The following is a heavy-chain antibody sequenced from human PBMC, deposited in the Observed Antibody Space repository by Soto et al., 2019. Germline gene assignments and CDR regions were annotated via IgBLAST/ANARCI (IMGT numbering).Heavy chain of an antibody. D-gene: IGHD2-2*01. CDR3: AKHEGYCSTTTCYNFDY. J-gene: IGHJ4*02. V-gene: IGHV5-51*01. Sequence: PGESLKISCKGSGFTFTSYWIAWVRQMPGKGLEWMGIIYPGDSDSSYSPSFQGQVTISADKSINTAYLHWSSLKASDTAIYYCAKHEGYCSTTTCYNFDYWGQGNLVTVSS. CDR2: IYPGDSDS. CDR1: GFTFTSYW.